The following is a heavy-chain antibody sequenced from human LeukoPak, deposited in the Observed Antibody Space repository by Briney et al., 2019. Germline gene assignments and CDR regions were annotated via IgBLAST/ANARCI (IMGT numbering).Heavy chain of an antibody. V-gene: IGHV3-64*01. CDR1: GFTFSSYA. D-gene: IGHD2-15*01. CDR2: ISGSGGSI. J-gene: IGHJ4*02. CDR3: ARLEGSATRD. Sequence: PGGSLRLSCAASGFTFSSYAMDWVRQAPGKGLEYVSAISGSGGSIFYANSVKGRFTISRDNSKNTLYLQMGSLRAEDMAVYYCARLEGSATRDWGQGTLVTVSS.